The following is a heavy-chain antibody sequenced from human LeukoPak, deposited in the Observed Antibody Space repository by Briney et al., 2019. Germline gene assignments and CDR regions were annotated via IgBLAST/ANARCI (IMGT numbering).Heavy chain of an antibody. J-gene: IGHJ4*02. CDR3: VRDVHSSYDY. Sequence: GASVKVSCKASGYTFTDYYIHWARLAPGQGLELIGWIGPTYGDTNYGQKFQGRVTMTRDTSIRTAFMDLTSLTSDDTAVYYCVRDVHSSYDYWGQGTLVTVSS. CDR2: IGPTYGDT. V-gene: IGHV1-2*02. CDR1: GYTFTDYY. D-gene: IGHD3-10*01.